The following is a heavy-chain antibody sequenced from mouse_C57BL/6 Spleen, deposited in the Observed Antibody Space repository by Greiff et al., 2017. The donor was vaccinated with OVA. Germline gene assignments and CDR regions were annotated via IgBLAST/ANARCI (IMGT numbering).Heavy chain of an antibody. CDR3: ARGGAGSSPWFAY. Sequence: QVQLQQPGAELVKPGASVKLSCKASGYTFTSYWMHWVKQRPGQGLEWIGMIHPNSSSTNYNEKFKSKATLTVDKSSSTAYMQLSSLTSEDSAVYYCARGGAGSSPWFAYWGQGTLVTVSA. CDR2: IHPNSSST. D-gene: IGHD1-1*01. V-gene: IGHV1-64*01. J-gene: IGHJ3*01. CDR1: GYTFTSYW.